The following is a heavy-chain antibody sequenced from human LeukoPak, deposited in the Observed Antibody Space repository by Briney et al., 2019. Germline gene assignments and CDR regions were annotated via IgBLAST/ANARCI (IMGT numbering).Heavy chain of an antibody. CDR1: GYSFTSYW. CDR3: ARLGMKYISSSRGGANMDV. Sequence: GESLKISCKGSGYSFTSYWIGWVRQMPGKGLEWMGIIYPGDSDTRYSPSFQGQVTISADKSISTAYLQWSSLKASDTAIYYCARLGMKYISSSRGGANMDVWGKGTTVTVSS. CDR2: IYPGDSDT. D-gene: IGHD6-6*01. V-gene: IGHV5-51*01. J-gene: IGHJ6*03.